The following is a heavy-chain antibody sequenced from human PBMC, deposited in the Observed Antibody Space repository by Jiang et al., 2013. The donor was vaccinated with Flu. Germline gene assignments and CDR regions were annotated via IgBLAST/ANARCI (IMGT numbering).Heavy chain of an antibody. Sequence: GSGLVKPSETLSLTCTVSGGSISGSSYYWDWIRQPPGKGLEWIGNIYYSGNTYYNPSLKSRVTISVDTSKNQFSLKLSSVTAADTAVFYCARHSITFGDGWFDPWGQGTLVTVSS. CDR1: GGSISGSSYY. CDR3: ARHSITFGDGWFDP. CDR2: IYYSGNT. D-gene: IGHD3-16*01. V-gene: IGHV4-39*01. J-gene: IGHJ5*02.